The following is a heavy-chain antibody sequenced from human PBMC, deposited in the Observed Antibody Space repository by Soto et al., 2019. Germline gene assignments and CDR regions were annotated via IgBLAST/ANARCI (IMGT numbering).Heavy chain of an antibody. Sequence: ASVKVSCKASGGTCSSYAISWVRQAPGQGLEWMGGIIPIFGTANYAQKFQGRVTITADESTSTAYMELSSLRSEDTAVYYCARRRYYDSSGFFGYWGQGTLVTVSS. D-gene: IGHD3-22*01. V-gene: IGHV1-69*13. CDR2: IIPIFGTA. CDR1: GGTCSSYA. CDR3: ARRRYYDSSGFFGY. J-gene: IGHJ4*02.